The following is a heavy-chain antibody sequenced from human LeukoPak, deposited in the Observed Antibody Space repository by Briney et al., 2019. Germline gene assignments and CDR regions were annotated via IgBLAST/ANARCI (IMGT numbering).Heavy chain of an antibody. V-gene: IGHV3-7*01. Sequence: GGSLRLSCTASGFTFGDYSMSWVRQAPGKGLEWVANIKQDGSEKYYVDSVKGRFTISRDNAKNSLYLQMNSLRAEDTAVYYCARETYYDILTGYSDYYMDVWGKGTTVTVSS. CDR3: ARETYYDILTGYSDYYMDV. J-gene: IGHJ6*03. CDR1: GFTFGDYS. D-gene: IGHD3-9*01. CDR2: IKQDGSEK.